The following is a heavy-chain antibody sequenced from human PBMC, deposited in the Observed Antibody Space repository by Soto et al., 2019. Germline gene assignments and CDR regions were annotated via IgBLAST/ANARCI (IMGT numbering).Heavy chain of an antibody. CDR3: AIVYCGGDCSPFDY. CDR2: INSDGSST. Sequence: EVQLVESGGGLVQPGGSLRLSCAASGFTFSSYWMHWVRQPPGKGLLWFSRINSDGSSTSYADSVKGRFTISRDNAKNTLYLQMNSLRAEDTAVYYCAIVYCGGDCSPFDYWGQGTLVTVSS. CDR1: GFTFSSYW. J-gene: IGHJ4*02. V-gene: IGHV3-74*01. D-gene: IGHD2-21*02.